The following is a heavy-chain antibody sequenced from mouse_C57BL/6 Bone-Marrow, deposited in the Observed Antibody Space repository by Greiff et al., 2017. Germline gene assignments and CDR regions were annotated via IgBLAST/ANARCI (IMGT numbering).Heavy chain of an antibody. V-gene: IGHV5-12*01. CDR3: ARRLTTVVATPYAMDY. Sequence: EVKVVESGGGLVQPGGSLKLSCAASGFTFSDYYMYWVRQTPEKRLEWVAYISNGGGSTYYPDTVKGRFTISRDNAKNTLYLQMSRLKSEDTAMYYCARRLTTVVATPYAMDYWGQGTSVTVSS. J-gene: IGHJ4*01. D-gene: IGHD1-1*01. CDR1: GFTFSDYY. CDR2: ISNGGGST.